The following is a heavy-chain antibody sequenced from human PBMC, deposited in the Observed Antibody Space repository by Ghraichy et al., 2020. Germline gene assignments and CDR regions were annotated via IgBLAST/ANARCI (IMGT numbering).Heavy chain of an antibody. J-gene: IGHJ4*02. Sequence: SETLSLTCTVSGGSISSYYWSWIRQPPGKGLEWIGYIYYSGSTNYNPSLKSRVTISVDTSKNQFSLKLSSVTAADTAVYYCARYPSGGSSWYPHFDYWGQGTLVTVSS. CDR3: ARYPSGGSSWYPHFDY. D-gene: IGHD6-13*01. V-gene: IGHV4-59*08. CDR1: GGSISSYY. CDR2: IYYSGST.